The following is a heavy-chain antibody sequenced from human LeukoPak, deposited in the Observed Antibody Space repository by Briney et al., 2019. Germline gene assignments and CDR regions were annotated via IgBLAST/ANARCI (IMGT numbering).Heavy chain of an antibody. Sequence: ASVKVSCKASGYTFTSYAMHWVRRAPGQRLEWMGWINAGNGNTKYSQKFQGRVTITRDTSASTAYMELSSLRSEDTAVYYCARELLWFGEFDPWGQGTLVTGSS. V-gene: IGHV1-3*01. D-gene: IGHD3-10*01. CDR1: GYTFTSYA. CDR3: ARELLWFGEFDP. CDR2: INAGNGNT. J-gene: IGHJ5*02.